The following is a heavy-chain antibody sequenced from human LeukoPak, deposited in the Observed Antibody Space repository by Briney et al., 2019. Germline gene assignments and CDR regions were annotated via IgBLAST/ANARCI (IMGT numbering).Heavy chain of an antibody. CDR1: GGSISAYS. Sequence: PSETLSLTCTVSGGSISAYSWNWIRHPQGKGQERIGSIYHSESTYYNPSLKCRVTISVDTSKNQYSLKLSSVTAADTAVYYCARGKKLPTLNTFDPWGQGTLVTVSS. CDR3: ARGKKLPTLNTFDP. V-gene: IGHV4-59*08. D-gene: IGHD2-15*01. J-gene: IGHJ5*02. CDR2: IYHSEST.